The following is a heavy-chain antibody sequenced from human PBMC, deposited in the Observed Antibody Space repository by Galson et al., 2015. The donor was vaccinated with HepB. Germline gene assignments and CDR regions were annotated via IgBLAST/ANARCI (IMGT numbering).Heavy chain of an antibody. J-gene: IGHJ3*02. Sequence: QSGAEVKKPGESLRISCKGSGYSFTSYWISWVRQMPGKGLEWMGRIDPSDSYTNYSPSFQGHVTISADKSISTAYLQWSSLKASDTAMYYCARHTYSQAPNDAFDIWGQGTMVTVSS. D-gene: IGHD5-18*01. V-gene: IGHV5-10-1*01. CDR2: IDPSDSYT. CDR1: GYSFTSYW. CDR3: ARHTYSQAPNDAFDI.